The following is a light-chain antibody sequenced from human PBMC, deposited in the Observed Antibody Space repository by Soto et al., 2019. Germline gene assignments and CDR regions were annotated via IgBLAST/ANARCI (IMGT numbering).Light chain of an antibody. Sequence: EIVMTQSPATLSVSPGERDTLSCRASQSVSSNVAWYQQKPGQAPRLLIYGASTRATGIPARFSGSGSGTEFTLTISGLQSEDLAVYYCQQYNDWPRTFGQGTKVEIE. CDR1: QSVSSN. V-gene: IGKV3-15*01. CDR3: QQYNDWPRT. J-gene: IGKJ1*01. CDR2: GAS.